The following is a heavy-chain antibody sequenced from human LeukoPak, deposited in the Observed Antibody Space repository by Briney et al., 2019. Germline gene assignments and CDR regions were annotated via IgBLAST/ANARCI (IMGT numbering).Heavy chain of an antibody. D-gene: IGHD3-22*01. J-gene: IGHJ4*02. CDR2: IDPSGGST. CDR3: AREAWYYDSSGYYDY. Sequence: ASVKVSCKASGYTFTSYYMHWVRQAPGQGLEWMGIIDPSGGSTSYAQKFQGRVTMTRDTSTSTVYMELSSLRSEDTAVYYCAREAWYYDSSGYYDYWGQGTLVTVSS. V-gene: IGHV1-46*01. CDR1: GYTFTSYY.